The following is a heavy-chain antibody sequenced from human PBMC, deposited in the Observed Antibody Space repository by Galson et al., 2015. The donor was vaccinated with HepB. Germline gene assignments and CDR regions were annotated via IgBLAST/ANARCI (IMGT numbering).Heavy chain of an antibody. Sequence: SLRLSCAASGFSFTDAWMNWVRQSPEKGLEWVGRIKSKTDDATTDYAAFVKGRFFISRDDSKNTLYLEMNSLNTEDTAVYYCTTFQGLVRYYHGMDVWGQGATVTVSS. J-gene: IGHJ6*02. D-gene: IGHD6-19*01. CDR2: IKSKTDDATT. CDR1: GFSFTDAW. V-gene: IGHV3-15*07. CDR3: TTFQGLVRYYHGMDV.